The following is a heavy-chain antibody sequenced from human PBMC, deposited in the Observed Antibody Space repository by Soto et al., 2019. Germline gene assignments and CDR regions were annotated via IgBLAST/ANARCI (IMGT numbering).Heavy chain of an antibody. Sequence: QVQLVQSGAEVKKPGASVKVSCKASGYTFTSYDINWVRQATGQGLEWMGWMNPNSGNTGYAQKSXGXLXMXGNTSITTAYMELSSLRSEDTAVYDCAREVGSRIDYWGQGTLVTVSS. CDR1: GYTFTSYD. J-gene: IGHJ4*02. V-gene: IGHV1-8*01. CDR2: MNPNSGNT. D-gene: IGHD6-13*01. CDR3: AREVGSRIDY.